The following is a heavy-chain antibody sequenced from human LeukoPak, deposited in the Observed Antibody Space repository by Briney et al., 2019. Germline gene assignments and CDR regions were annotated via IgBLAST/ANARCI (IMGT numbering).Heavy chain of an antibody. Sequence: PGGSLRLSCAASGFTVSSNYMSWVRQAPGKGLEWVSVIYSGGSTYYADSVKGRFTISRHNSKNTLYLQMNSLKAEGRAVYYCARGSSSLHHAFDIWSQGTMVTVSS. J-gene: IGHJ3*02. V-gene: IGHV3-53*04. D-gene: IGHD6-6*01. CDR2: IYSGGST. CDR1: GFTVSSNY. CDR3: ARGSSSLHHAFDI.